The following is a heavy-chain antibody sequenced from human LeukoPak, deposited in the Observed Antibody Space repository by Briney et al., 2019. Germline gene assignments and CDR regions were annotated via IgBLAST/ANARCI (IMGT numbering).Heavy chain of an antibody. Sequence: GGSLRLSCAASRFTFSTYAMSWVRQPPGKGLEWVSAISGSDGSTYYADSVKGRFTISRDNAKNTLYLQMNSLRTEDTAVYYCARAQHYDSTTAGGMDVWGQGTTVTVSS. CDR2: ISGSDGST. J-gene: IGHJ6*02. D-gene: IGHD3-22*01. CDR3: ARAQHYDSTTAGGMDV. CDR1: RFTFSTYA. V-gene: IGHV3-23*01.